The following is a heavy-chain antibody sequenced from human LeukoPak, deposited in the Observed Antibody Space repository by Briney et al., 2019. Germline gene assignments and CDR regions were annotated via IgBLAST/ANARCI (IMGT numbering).Heavy chain of an antibody. CDR2: FDPEDGET. CDR3: ASRSVVDGDYVPFDY. D-gene: IGHD4-17*01. J-gene: IGHJ4*02. CDR1: GYTLTELS. V-gene: IGHV1-24*01. Sequence: ASVKVSCKVSGYTLTELSMHWVRQAPGKGLEWMGGFDPEDGETIHAQKFQGSVTMTEDTSTDTAYMELSSLRSEDTAVYYCASRSVVDGDYVPFDYWGQGTLVTVSS.